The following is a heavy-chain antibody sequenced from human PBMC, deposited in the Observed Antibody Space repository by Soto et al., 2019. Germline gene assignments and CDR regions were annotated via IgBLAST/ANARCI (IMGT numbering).Heavy chain of an antibody. CDR2: IYHSGST. J-gene: IGHJ4*02. CDR1: GGSISSSNW. V-gene: IGHV4-4*02. CDR3: AGRYSYGSFYFDY. D-gene: IGHD5-18*01. Sequence: PSETLSLTCAVSGGSISSSNWWSWVRQPPGKGLEWIGEIYHSGSTNYNPSLKSRVTISVDKSKNQFSLKLSSVTAADTAVYYCAGRYSYGSFYFDYWGQGTLVTVSS.